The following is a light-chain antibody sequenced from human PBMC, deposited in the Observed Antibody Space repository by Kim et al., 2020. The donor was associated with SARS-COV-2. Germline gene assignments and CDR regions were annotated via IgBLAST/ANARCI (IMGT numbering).Light chain of an antibody. Sequence: VLTQSPATLSLSPGESATLSCRASQSLSSSLAWYQQKPDQAPRLLIYDTSNRATGIPARFSGSGSGTDFTLTISSLEPEDFAVYYCQQRNNWPPLYTFGQGTKLEI. CDR2: DTS. V-gene: IGKV3-11*01. CDR3: QQRNNWPPLYT. CDR1: QSLSSS. J-gene: IGKJ2*01.